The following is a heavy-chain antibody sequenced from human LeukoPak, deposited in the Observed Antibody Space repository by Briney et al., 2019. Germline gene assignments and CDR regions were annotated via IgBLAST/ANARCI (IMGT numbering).Heavy chain of an antibody. CDR3: ARDGGGGGSSWYENWFDP. CDR2: TYYRSNWYN. CDR1: GDSVSSNSAG. J-gene: IGHJ5*02. V-gene: IGHV6-1*01. D-gene: IGHD6-13*01. Sequence: SQTLSLTCAISGDSVSSNSAGWNWIRQSPSRGLEWLGRTYYRSNWYNDYAVSVKSRITINPDTSKNQFSLQLNSVTPEDTAVYYCARDGGGGGSSWYENWFDPWGQGTLVTVSS.